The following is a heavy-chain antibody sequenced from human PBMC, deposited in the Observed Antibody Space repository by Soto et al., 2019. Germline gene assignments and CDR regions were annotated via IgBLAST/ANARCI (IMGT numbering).Heavy chain of an antibody. D-gene: IGHD6-13*01. CDR1: GFTFSSYG. V-gene: IGHV3-33*01. CDR3: ARWGIAAGDY. J-gene: IGHJ4*02. CDR2: IWDDGSKK. Sequence: QVQLVESGGGVVQPGRSLRLSCAASGFTFSSYGMHWVRQAPGKGLEWVAVIWDDGSKKYYADSVKGRFTISRDNSKNTLYLQMNSLRAEDTGVYYCARWGIAAGDYWGQGTLVTVSS.